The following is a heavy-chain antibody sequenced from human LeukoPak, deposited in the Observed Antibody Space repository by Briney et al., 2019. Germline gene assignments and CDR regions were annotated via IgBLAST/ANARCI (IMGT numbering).Heavy chain of an antibody. V-gene: IGHV4-59*01. CDR3: ARDRRPGHKLTDDAFDI. Sequence: PSETLSLTCAVSGGSFSGYYWSWIRQPPGKGLEWIGYIYYSGSTNYNPSLKSRVTISVDTSKNQFSLKLSSVTAADTAVYYCARDRRPGHKLTDDAFDIWGQGTMVTVSS. D-gene: IGHD6-25*01. CDR2: IYYSGST. CDR1: GGSFSGYY. J-gene: IGHJ3*02.